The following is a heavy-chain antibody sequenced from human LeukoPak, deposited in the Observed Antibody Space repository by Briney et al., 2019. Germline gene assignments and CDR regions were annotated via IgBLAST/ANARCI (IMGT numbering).Heavy chain of an antibody. J-gene: IGHJ3*02. CDR2: ISSSSTI. V-gene: IGHV3-48*04. CDR3: AREPPDYYDSSAFDI. Sequence: GGSLRLSCAASGFTFSSYSMNWVRQAPGKGLEWVSYISSSSTIYYADSVKGRFTISRDNAKNSLYLQMNSLRAEDTAVYYCAREPPDYYDSSAFDIWGQGTMVTVSS. CDR1: GFTFSSYS. D-gene: IGHD3-22*01.